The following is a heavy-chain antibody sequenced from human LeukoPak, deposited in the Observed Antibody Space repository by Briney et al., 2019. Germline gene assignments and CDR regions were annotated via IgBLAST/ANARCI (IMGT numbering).Heavy chain of an antibody. Sequence: GGSLRLSCAASGFTFSSYAMSWVRQAPGKGLEWVSAISSSGGSTYYADSVRGQFTISRDNSKNTLYLQMNSLRAEDTAVYYCAKEGKLPGYYYDSSGYADYWGQGTLVTVSS. CDR3: AKEGKLPGYYYDSSGYADY. CDR2: ISSSGGST. D-gene: IGHD3-22*01. V-gene: IGHV3-23*01. CDR1: GFTFSSYA. J-gene: IGHJ4*02.